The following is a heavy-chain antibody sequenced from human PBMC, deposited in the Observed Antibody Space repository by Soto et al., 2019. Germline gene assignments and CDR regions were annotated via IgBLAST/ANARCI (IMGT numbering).Heavy chain of an antibody. CDR1: GYTFTSYG. Sequence: ASVKVSCKASGYTFTSYGISWVRQAPGQGLEWMGWISAYNGNTNYAQKLQGRVTMTTDTSTSTAYMELRSLRSDDTAVYYCASQGGPSSGWYGTYYYYYMDVWGKGTTVTVSS. CDR3: ASQGGPSSGWYGTYYYYYMDV. D-gene: IGHD6-19*01. CDR2: ISAYNGNT. J-gene: IGHJ6*03. V-gene: IGHV1-18*01.